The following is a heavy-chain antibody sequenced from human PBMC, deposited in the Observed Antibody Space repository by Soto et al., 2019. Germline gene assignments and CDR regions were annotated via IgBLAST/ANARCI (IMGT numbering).Heavy chain of an antibody. CDR1: GFSLSTIGMC. D-gene: IGHD3-9*01. V-gene: IGHV2-70*11. Sequence: SGPTLVNPTQTLTLTCTFSGFSLSTIGMCVSWIRQPPGKALEWLARIDWDDDKYYSTSLKTRLTISKDTSKNQVVLTMTNMDPVDTATYYCARILEHRYLHYYYMDVWGKGTTVTVSS. CDR3: ARILEHRYLHYYYMDV. CDR2: IDWDDDK. J-gene: IGHJ6*03.